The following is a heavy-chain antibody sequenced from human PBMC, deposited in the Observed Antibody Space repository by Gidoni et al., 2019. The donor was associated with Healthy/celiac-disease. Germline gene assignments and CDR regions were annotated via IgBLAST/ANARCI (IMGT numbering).Heavy chain of an antibody. V-gene: IGHV1-69*02. CDR1: GGTFHSYH. D-gene: IGHD1-26*01. CDR2: IIPILGIA. Sequence: QVQLVQSGAAVKKPGSSLKVSCKASGGTFHSYHNSWVRQAPGQGLEWIGRIIPILGIANYAQKFQGRVTITADKSTSTAYMELSSLRSEDTAVYYCARGRSGSYYPIGGQAFDYWGQGTLVTVSS. J-gene: IGHJ4*02. CDR3: ARGRSGSYYPIGGQAFDY.